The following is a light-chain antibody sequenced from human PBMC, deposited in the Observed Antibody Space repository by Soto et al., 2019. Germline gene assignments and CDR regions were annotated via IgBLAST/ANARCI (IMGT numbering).Light chain of an antibody. V-gene: IGLV1-47*01. Sequence: QLVLTQPPSASGTPGQRVTISCSGSSSNIGSNYVYWYQQLPGTAPKLLIYRNNQRPSGVPDRFSGSKSGTSASLAISGLRSEDEAEYYCAAWDDSLSGLNWVFGGGTKVTVL. CDR1: SSNIGSNY. CDR2: RNN. CDR3: AAWDDSLSGLNWV. J-gene: IGLJ3*02.